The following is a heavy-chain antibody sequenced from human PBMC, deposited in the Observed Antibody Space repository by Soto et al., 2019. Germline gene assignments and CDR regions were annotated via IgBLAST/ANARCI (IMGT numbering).Heavy chain of an antibody. CDR2: ISAYNSNI. V-gene: IGHV1-18*01. Sequence: ASVKVSCKASGYTFTRFGITWVRQAPGHGLEWMGWISAYNSNIQYVQKLQGRVTMTTDTSTSTAFMELTNLRSDDTAMYYCARRDDVPVYDYYALDVWGQGTTVTVSS. CDR3: ARRDDVPVYDYYALDV. CDR1: GYTFTRFG. D-gene: IGHD1-1*01. J-gene: IGHJ6*02.